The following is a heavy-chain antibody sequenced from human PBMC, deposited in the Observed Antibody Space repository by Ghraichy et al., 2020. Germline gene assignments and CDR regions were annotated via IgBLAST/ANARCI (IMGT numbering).Heavy chain of an antibody. V-gene: IGHV4-39*01. D-gene: IGHD5-12*01. Sequence: SETLSLTCTVSGGSISSSSYYWGWIRQPPGKGLEWIGSIYYSGSTYYNPSLKSRVTISVDTSKNQFSLRLSSVNAADTAVYFCGRTIGDSGYPRFFDLWGQGTLVTVSS. CDR2: IYYSGST. J-gene: IGHJ4*02. CDR1: GGSISSSSYY. CDR3: GRTIGDSGYPRFFDL.